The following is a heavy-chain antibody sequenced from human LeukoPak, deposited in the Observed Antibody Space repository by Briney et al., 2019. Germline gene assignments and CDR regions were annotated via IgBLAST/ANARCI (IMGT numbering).Heavy chain of an antibody. CDR1: GFIFSDYC. J-gene: IGHJ4*02. D-gene: IGHD3-16*01. CDR2: ISSGGSTI. CDR3: ARKGLGGELGGFDY. V-gene: IGHV3-11*01. Sequence: GGSLRLSCAASGFIFSDYCMSWIRQAPGKGLEWLSFISSGGSTIYYADSVKGRFTISRDNAQNSLYLQMNSLRAEDTALYHCARKGLGGELGGFDYWGQGTLVTVSS.